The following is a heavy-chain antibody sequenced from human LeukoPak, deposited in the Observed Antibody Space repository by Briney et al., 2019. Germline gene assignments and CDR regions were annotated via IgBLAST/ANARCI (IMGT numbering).Heavy chain of an antibody. CDR3: ARSGGGSGYYYY. CDR2: IYYSGST. J-gene: IGHJ4*02. V-gene: IGHV4-61*01. Sequence: SETLSLTCTVSGYSISSGYYWSWIRQPPGKGLEWIGYIYYSGSTNYNPSLKSRVTISVDTSKNQFSLKLSSVTAADTAVYYCARSGGGSGYYYYWGQGTLVTVSS. CDR1: GYSISSGYY. D-gene: IGHD3-22*01.